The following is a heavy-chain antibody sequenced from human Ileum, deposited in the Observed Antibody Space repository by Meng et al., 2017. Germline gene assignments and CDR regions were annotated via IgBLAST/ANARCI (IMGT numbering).Heavy chain of an antibody. D-gene: IGHD3/OR15-3a*01. Sequence: EGLVVWPGGGLVQPGGSLTLSCAASGFTFSTYSMHWVRQAPGKGLVWVSQIKPDGRTTAYADSVKGRFTISRDNAKSTLYLEMNSLRAEDAAVYYCARDWDWVVWDYWGQGTLVTVSS. J-gene: IGHJ4*02. CDR1: GFTFSTYS. V-gene: IGHV3-74*01. CDR3: ARDWDWVVWDY. CDR2: IKPDGRTT.